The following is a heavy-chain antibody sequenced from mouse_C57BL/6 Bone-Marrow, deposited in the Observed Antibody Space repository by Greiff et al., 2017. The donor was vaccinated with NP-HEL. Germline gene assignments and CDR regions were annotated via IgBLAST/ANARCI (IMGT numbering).Heavy chain of an antibody. V-gene: IGHV1-55*01. J-gene: IGHJ3*01. D-gene: IGHD2-5*01. CDR3: ARGSNTWFAY. Sequence: VQLVEPGAELVKPGASVKMSCKASGYTFTSYWITWVKQRPGQGLEWIGDIYPGSGSTNYNEKFKSKATLTVDTSSSTAYMQLSSLTSEDSAVYYCARGSNTWFAYWGQGTLVTVSA. CDR2: IYPGSGST. CDR1: GYTFTSYW.